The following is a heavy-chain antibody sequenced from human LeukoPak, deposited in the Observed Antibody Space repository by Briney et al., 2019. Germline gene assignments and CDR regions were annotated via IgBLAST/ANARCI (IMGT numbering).Heavy chain of an antibody. Sequence: SVKVSCKASGGTFSSYAISWVRQAPGQGLEWMGRIIPIFGIANYAQKFQGRVTITADKSTSTAYMELSSLRSEDTAVYYCARDYSSSSGLGYYCYGMDVWGQGTTVTVSS. CDR3: ARDYSSSSGLGYYCYGMDV. V-gene: IGHV1-69*04. J-gene: IGHJ6*02. CDR2: IIPIFGIA. CDR1: GGTFSSYA. D-gene: IGHD6-6*01.